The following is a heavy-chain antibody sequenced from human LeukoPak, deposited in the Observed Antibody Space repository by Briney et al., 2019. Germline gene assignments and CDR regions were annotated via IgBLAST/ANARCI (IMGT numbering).Heavy chain of an antibody. V-gene: IGHV4-30-2*01. CDR1: GGSISSGGYS. D-gene: IGHD2-2*02. J-gene: IGHJ5*02. CDR3: ARGRLKFLGYCSSTSCYIAFDP. Sequence: SETLSLTCAVSGGSISSGGYSWSWIRQPPGKGLEWIGYIYHSGSTYYNPSLKSRVTISVDRSKNQFSLKLSSVTAADTAVYYCARGRLKFLGYCSSTSCYIAFDPWGQGTLVTVSS. CDR2: IYHSGST.